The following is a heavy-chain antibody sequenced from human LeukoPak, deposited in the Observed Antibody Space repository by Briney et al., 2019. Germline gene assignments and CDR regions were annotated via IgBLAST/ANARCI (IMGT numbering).Heavy chain of an antibody. CDR3: EKDGEGYS. D-gene: IGHD3-10*01. V-gene: IGHV3-7*01. CDR2: IEEDGSEK. Sequence: PGGSLRLSCAASGFTFNRAWMSWVRQTPEKRLEFVANIEEDGSEKYYVDSVKGRFTISRDNTKNSLYLQMDSLRVDDTAIYYCEKDGEGYSWGQGTLVTVSS. CDR1: GFTFNRAW. J-gene: IGHJ4*02.